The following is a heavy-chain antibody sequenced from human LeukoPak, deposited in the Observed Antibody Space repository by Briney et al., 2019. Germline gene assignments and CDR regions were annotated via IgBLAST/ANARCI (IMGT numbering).Heavy chain of an antibody. Sequence: GGSLRLSCVVSGFTFSTFTMNWVRQAPGKGLEWVSCISSSSSGSTIYYADSVKGRFTISRDNAKNSLYLQMNSLRAEDTAVYYCAELGITMIGGVWGKGTTVTISS. CDR3: AELGITMIGGV. J-gene: IGHJ6*04. CDR2: ISSSSSGSTI. V-gene: IGHV3-48*04. D-gene: IGHD3-10*02. CDR1: GFTFSTFT.